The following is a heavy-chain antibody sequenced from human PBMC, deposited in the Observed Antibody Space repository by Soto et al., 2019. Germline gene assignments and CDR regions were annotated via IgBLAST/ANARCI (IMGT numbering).Heavy chain of an antibody. CDR2: IYHSGST. Sequence: SETLSLTCAVSGGSISSGGYSWSWIRQPPGKGLEWIGYIYHSGSTNYNPSLKSRVTISVDTSKNQFSLKLSSVTAADTAVYYCARVVPIPFWFDPWGQGTLVTVSS. CDR1: GGSISSGGYS. D-gene: IGHD3-10*01. CDR3: ARVVPIPFWFDP. V-gene: IGHV4-30-2*01. J-gene: IGHJ5*02.